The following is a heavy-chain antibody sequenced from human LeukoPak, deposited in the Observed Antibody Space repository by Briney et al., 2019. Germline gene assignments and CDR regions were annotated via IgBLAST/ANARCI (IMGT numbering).Heavy chain of an antibody. V-gene: IGHV1-3*01. CDR2: INAGNGNT. CDR3: ARDKGGAFDY. J-gene: IGHJ4*02. Sequence: GASVKVSCKASGYTFTSYARHWVGQAPGQRREWMGWINAGNGNTKYSQKFQGRVTITRDTSASTAYMELSSLRSEDTAVYYCARDKGGAFDYWGQGTLVTVSS. D-gene: IGHD1-26*01. CDR1: GYTFTSYA.